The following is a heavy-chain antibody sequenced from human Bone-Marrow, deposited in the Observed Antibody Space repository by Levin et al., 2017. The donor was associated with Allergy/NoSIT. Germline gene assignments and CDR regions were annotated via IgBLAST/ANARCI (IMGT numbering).Heavy chain of an antibody. CDR3: ASLYGSERK. CDR1: GSSISSGYF. CDR2: IYHTGIS. Sequence: PGGSLRLSCAVSGSSISSGYFWAWIRQPPGKGLEWIGSIYHTGISYYNPSLKSRVTISVDTSETQFALHLSSVTAADTAVYYCASLYGSERKWGQGTLVIVSS. V-gene: IGHV4-38-2*01. D-gene: IGHD3-10*01. J-gene: IGHJ4*02.